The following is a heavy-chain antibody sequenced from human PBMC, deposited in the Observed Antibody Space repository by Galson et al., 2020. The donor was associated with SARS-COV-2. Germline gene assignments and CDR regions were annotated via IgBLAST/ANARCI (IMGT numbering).Heavy chain of an antibody. Sequence: GESLKISCAASGFTFSSYTMNWVRQTPVKGLELVAYIRSSSGTIYYADSVKGRFTIFRDNAKSSLYLQLNSLRVEDTAVYYCARERLEYWGQGTLVTVSS. D-gene: IGHD1-1*01. CDR1: GFTFSSYT. CDR2: IRSSSGTI. CDR3: ARERLEY. J-gene: IGHJ4*02. V-gene: IGHV3-48*04.